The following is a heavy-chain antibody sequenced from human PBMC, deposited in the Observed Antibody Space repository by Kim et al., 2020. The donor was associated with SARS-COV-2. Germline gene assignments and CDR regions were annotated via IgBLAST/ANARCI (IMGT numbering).Heavy chain of an antibody. J-gene: IGHJ3*01. CDR1: GDSISSTSYF. CDR3: ARQGWFGGFIDAFDV. CDR2: IYHSGST. V-gene: IGHV4-39*01. D-gene: IGHD3-10*01. Sequence: SETLSLTCTVSGDSISSTSYFWGWIRQPPGKGLEWIGSIYHSGSTYYNPSLKSRVTISVDTSKNQFSLKLSSVSPADTAVYYCARQGWFGGFIDAFDVWG.